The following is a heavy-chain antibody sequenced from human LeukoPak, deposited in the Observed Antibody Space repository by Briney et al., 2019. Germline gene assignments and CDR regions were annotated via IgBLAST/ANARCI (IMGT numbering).Heavy chain of an antibody. CDR3: ARIAGAEGLQLEGHFDY. V-gene: IGHV3-48*03. Sequence: GGSLRLSCAASGFTFSSYEMNWVRQTPGKGLEWISYISSRGSTIYYADSVKGRFTISRDNTKNSLYLQMNSLRAEDTAFYYCARIAGAEGLQLEGHFDYWGRGTLVTVSS. CDR1: GFTFSSYE. D-gene: IGHD1-1*01. CDR2: ISSRGSTI. J-gene: IGHJ4*02.